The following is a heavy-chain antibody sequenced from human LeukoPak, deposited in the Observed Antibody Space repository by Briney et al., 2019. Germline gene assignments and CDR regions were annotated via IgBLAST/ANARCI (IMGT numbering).Heavy chain of an antibody. Sequence: GGSLRLSCVASGFRFSGYAMKWVRQAPGKGLEWVSCISMSSSYMYYADSVKGRFTISRDNAKNSLYLQMNSLRAEDAAVYYCAREDYSSGNPTIDNWSQGTLVTVSS. CDR3: AREDYSSGNPTIDN. J-gene: IGHJ4*02. D-gene: IGHD3-10*01. CDR1: GFRFSGYA. CDR2: ISMSSSYM. V-gene: IGHV3-21*01.